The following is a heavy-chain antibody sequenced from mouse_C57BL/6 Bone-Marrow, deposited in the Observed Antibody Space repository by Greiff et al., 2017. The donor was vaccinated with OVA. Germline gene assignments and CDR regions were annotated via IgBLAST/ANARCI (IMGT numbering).Heavy chain of an antibody. CDR1: GYAFSSYW. CDR2: IYPGDGDT. J-gene: IGHJ4*01. V-gene: IGHV1-80*01. CDR3: AREIYYGNYYYAMDY. D-gene: IGHD2-1*01. Sequence: VKLVESGAELVKPGASVKISCKASGYAFSSYWMNWVKQRPGKGLEWIGQIYPGDGDTNYNGKFKGKATLTADKSSSTAYMQLSSLTSEDSAVYFCAREIYYGNYYYAMDYWGQGTSVTVSS.